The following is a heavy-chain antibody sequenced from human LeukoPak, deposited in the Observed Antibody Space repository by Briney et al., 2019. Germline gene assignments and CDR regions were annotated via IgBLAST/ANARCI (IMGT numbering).Heavy chain of an antibody. V-gene: IGHV3-30*02. CDR1: GFTFSSYG. CDR3: ARGLTFDY. J-gene: IGHJ4*02. CDR2: IRYDGSNK. Sequence: GGSLRLSCAASGFTFSSYGMHWVRQAPGKGLEWVAFIRYDGSNKYYADSVKGRFTISRDNAKNSLYLQMNSLRAEDTAVYYCARGLTFDYWGQGTLVTVSS.